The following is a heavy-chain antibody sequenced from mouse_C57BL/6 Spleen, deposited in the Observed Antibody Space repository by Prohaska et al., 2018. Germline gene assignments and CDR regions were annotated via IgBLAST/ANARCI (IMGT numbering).Heavy chain of an antibody. Sequence: QMQLQESGPGLVKPSQSLFLTCSITGFPITSGYYWIWIRHSPGKPLEWMGYITHSGETFYNPSLQSPNSITRETSKNQFFLQLNSVTTEDTAMYNGAGDYDGYWYFDVGGTGTTVTVS. CDR3: AGDYDGYWYFDV. CDR1: GFPITSGYY. J-gene: IGHJ1*03. V-gene: IGHV12-3*01. CDR2: ITHSGET. D-gene: IGHD2-3*01.